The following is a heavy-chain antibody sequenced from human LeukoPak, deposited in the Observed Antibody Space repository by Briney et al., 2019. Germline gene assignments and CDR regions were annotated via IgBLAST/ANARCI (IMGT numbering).Heavy chain of an antibody. CDR3: ATDLKKGDSGCFDY. Sequence: ASVKVSCKASGYTFTSSALNWVRQAPGQGLEWMGWINTNTGNPTYAQGFTGRSVFSLDTSVSTAYLHISSLEAEDTAIYYCATDLKKGDSGCFDYWGQGTLVTVSS. CDR1: GYTFTSSA. V-gene: IGHV7-4-1*02. CDR2: INTNTGNP. D-gene: IGHD6-19*01. J-gene: IGHJ4*02.